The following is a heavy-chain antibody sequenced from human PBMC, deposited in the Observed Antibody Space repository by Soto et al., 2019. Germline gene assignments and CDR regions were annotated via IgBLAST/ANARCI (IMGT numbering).Heavy chain of an antibody. CDR1: GFSLSTNGVG. V-gene: IGHV2-5*01. CDR2: VYWNDAK. CDR3: APRHFNKVAYFDY. J-gene: IGHJ4*02. Sequence: QITLKESGPTLVNPTQTLTLTCTVSGFSLSTNGVGVGWIRQPPGNSLEWLAIVYWNDAKRYSPSLESRLTIARDASKNQVVLTMTKIAPVDTATYYCAPRHFNKVAYFDYWGQGTLVTVSS.